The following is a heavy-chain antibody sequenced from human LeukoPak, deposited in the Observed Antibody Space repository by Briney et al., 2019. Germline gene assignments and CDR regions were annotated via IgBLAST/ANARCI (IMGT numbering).Heavy chain of an antibody. CDR2: IRTDGSDT. J-gene: IGHJ6*03. CDR1: GGTFSSYW. Sequence: GGSLRLSCTASGGTFSSYWMQWVRQVPGKGLEWVSRIRTDGSDTTYADSVKGRFTISRDNAKNMLYLQMNSLRAEDTAVYYCGGNYFYYYMDVWGKGTTVTVSS. CDR3: GGNYFYYYMDV. V-gene: IGHV3-74*01.